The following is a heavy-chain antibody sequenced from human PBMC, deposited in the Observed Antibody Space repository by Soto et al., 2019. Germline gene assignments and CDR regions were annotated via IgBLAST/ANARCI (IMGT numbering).Heavy chain of an antibody. J-gene: IGHJ5*02. Sequence: SETLSLTCFVSGYSITAGGYYWSWIRHHPGKGLEWIGSFYSSGSIIYNPSLRSRVSISGDTSSSQFSMSLTSATAADTARYYCARMYSSGSGWFHPWGQGTLVTVSS. D-gene: IGHD6-19*01. V-gene: IGHV4-31*03. CDR1: GYSITAGGYY. CDR3: ARMYSSGSGWFHP. CDR2: FYSSGSI.